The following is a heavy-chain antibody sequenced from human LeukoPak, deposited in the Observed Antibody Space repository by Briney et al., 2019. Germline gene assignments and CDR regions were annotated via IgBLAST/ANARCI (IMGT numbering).Heavy chain of an antibody. J-gene: IGHJ3*02. CDR3: ARDRVYASGSRDAFGI. Sequence: GGSLRLSCAASGFTFSSYAMSWVRQAPGTGLGWVSGISGSGTSTYYADSVKGWFTISRDNSKNTLYLQMNSLRAEDTAVYYCARDRVYASGSRDAFGIWGQGTMVAVSS. CDR2: ISGSGTST. D-gene: IGHD3-10*01. V-gene: IGHV3-23*01. CDR1: GFTFSSYA.